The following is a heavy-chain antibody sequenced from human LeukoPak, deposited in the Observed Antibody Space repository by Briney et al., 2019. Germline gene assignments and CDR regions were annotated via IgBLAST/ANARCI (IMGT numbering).Heavy chain of an antibody. V-gene: IGHV3-66*02. CDR1: GFTVSSNY. J-gene: IGHJ4*02. CDR3: ARAKHGFFDY. Sequence: GGSLRLSCAASGFTVSSNYMSWVRQAPGKGLEWVSVIYSGGSTYYADSVKGRFTISRDNSKNTLHLQMNSLRAEDTAVYYCARAKHGFFDYWGRGTLVTVSS. D-gene: IGHD6-25*01. CDR2: IYSGGST.